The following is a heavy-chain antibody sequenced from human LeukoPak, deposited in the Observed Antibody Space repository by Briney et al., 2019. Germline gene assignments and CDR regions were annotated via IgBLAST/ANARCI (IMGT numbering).Heavy chain of an antibody. J-gene: IGHJ4*02. CDR1: GGSISSYY. CDR2: IYYSGST. CDR3: ARAADYVPDY. D-gene: IGHD3-10*02. Sequence: SETLSLTCTVSGGSISSYYWSWIRQPPGKGLEWIGYIYYSGSTNCNPSLKSRVTISVDTSKNQFSLKLSSVTAADTAVYYCARAADYVPDYWGQGTLVTVSS. V-gene: IGHV4-59*01.